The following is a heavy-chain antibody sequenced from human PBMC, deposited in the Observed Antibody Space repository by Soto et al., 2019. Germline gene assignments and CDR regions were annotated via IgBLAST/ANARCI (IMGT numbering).Heavy chain of an antibody. CDR1: RGSVSSNNW. J-gene: IGHJ4*02. CDR3: ASRIALSGTAGAPGD. CDR2: IYQTGTT. D-gene: IGHD6-19*01. V-gene: IGHV4-4*02. Sequence: QVQLQESGPGLVKPSGTLSLTCGVSRGSVSSNNWWTWVRQPPGKGLEWIGEIYQTGTTNYNPSLMSRVTMSLDKSNNHFSLKLNSVTAADTAVYYCASRIALSGTAGAPGDWGQGTLVIVSS.